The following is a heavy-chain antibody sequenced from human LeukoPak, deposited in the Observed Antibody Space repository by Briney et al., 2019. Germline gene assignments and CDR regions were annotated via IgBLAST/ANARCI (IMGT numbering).Heavy chain of an antibody. CDR3: APYYYDSSGYLYFDY. V-gene: IGHV3-23*01. D-gene: IGHD3-22*01. CDR1: GFTFSSYA. Sequence: GGSLRLSCAASGFTFSSYAMSWVRQAPGKGLEWVSAISGSGGSTYYADSVKGRFTISRDNSKNTLYLQMNSLRAEDTAVYYCAPYYYDSSGYLYFDYWGQGILVTVSS. J-gene: IGHJ4*02. CDR2: ISGSGGST.